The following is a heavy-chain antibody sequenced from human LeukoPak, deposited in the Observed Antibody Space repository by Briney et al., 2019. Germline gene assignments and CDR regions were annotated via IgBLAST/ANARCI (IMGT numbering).Heavy chain of an antibody. CDR3: ARHFLSGDLPYFDY. CDR2: IYYSGST. J-gene: IGHJ4*02. CDR1: GGSISSSDKY. Sequence: PSETLSLTCSVPGGSISSSDKYWGWIRQPPGKGLEWIGSIYYSGSTRYNPSLKSRVTISVDTSKNQFSLKLSSVTAADTAVFYCARHFLSGDLPYFDYWGQGTLVTVSS. V-gene: IGHV4-39*01. D-gene: IGHD3-10*01.